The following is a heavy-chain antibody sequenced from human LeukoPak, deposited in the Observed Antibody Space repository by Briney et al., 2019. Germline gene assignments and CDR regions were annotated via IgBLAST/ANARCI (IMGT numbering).Heavy chain of an antibody. D-gene: IGHD3-3*01. CDR1: GYTFTSYG. J-gene: IGHJ6*02. V-gene: IGHV1-18*01. Sequence: RVASVKVSCKASGYTFTSYGISWVRQAPGQGLEWMGWISAYNGNTNYAQKFQGRVTITADESTSTAYMELSSLRSEDTAVYYCARDGGFWSRGGMDVWGQGTTVTVSS. CDR2: ISAYNGNT. CDR3: ARDGGFWSRGGMDV.